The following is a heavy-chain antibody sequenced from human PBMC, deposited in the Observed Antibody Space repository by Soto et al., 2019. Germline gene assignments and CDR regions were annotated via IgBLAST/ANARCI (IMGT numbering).Heavy chain of an antibody. Sequence: QVQLVQSGAEVKKPGASVKVSCKASGYTFTSYGISWVRQAPGQGLEWMGWISAYNGNTNYAQKLQGRVTMTTDTPTSTAYMELRSLRSDDTAVYYCARVGAGMIVLYYYYGMDVWGQGTTVTLSS. CDR1: GYTFTSYG. CDR3: ARVGAGMIVLYYYYGMDV. D-gene: IGHD3-22*01. J-gene: IGHJ6*02. CDR2: ISAYNGNT. V-gene: IGHV1-18*01.